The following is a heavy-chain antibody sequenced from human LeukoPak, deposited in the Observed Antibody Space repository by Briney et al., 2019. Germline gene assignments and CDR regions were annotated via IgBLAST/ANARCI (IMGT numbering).Heavy chain of an antibody. J-gene: IGHJ5*01. CDR2: ISAYNGNT. CDR1: GYTFTSYG. CDR3: ARDSADLSYYATFDS. V-gene: IGHV1-18*01. D-gene: IGHD1-26*01. Sequence: GASVKVSCKASGYTFTSYGISWVRQAPGQGLEWMGWISAYNGNTNYAQKLQGRVTMTTDTSTSTAYMELRSLRSDDTAVYYCARDSADLSYYATFDSWGQGTLVTVSS.